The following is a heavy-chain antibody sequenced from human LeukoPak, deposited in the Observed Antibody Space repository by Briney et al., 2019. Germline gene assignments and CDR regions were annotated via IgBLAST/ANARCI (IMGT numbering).Heavy chain of an antibody. CDR3: ARAGASNEFDY. CDR2: IWSDGSKT. J-gene: IGHJ4*02. Sequence: GGSLRLSCAASGFTSTSYGMHWVRQAPGKGLEGVVVIWSDGSKTYYVDSVKGRFTISRDYSKNTLYLQMSSLRVEDTAVYYCARAGASNEFDYWGQGTLVTVSS. D-gene: IGHD2-8*01. CDR1: GFTSTSYG. V-gene: IGHV3-33*01.